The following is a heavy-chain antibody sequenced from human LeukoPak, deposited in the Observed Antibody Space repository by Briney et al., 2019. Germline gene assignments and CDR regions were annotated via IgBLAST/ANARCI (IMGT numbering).Heavy chain of an antibody. V-gene: IGHV3-30-3*01. J-gene: IGHJ4*02. D-gene: IGHD2-2*01. CDR1: GFTFSRYA. CDR2: MSHDGSNK. CDR3: ARRLGYCSSTSCYVAPFDY. Sequence: GRSLRLSCAASGFTFSRYAMHWVRQAPGKGLEWVALMSHDGSNKYYVDSVKGRFTISRDNSMNTLYLQMNSLRAEDTAVYYCARRLGYCSSTSCYVAPFDYWGQGTLVTVSS.